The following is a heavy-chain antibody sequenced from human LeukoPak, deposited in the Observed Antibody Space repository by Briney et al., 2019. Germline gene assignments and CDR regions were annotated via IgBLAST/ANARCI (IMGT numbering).Heavy chain of an antibody. D-gene: IGHD4-11*01. CDR3: ARAGQYYFDY. V-gene: IGHV3-53*01. J-gene: IGHJ4*02. Sequence: PGGSLRLSCAASGFTVSSNYMSWVRQAQGKGLEWVSVIYSGGSTYYADSVKGRFIISRDNSKNTLYPQMNSLRAEDTAVYYCARAGQYYFDYWGQGTLVTVSS. CDR1: GFTVSSNY. CDR2: IYSGGST.